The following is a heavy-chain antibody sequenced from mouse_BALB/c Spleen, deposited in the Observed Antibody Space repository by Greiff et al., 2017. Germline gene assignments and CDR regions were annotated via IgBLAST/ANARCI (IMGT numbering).Heavy chain of an antibody. V-gene: IGHV7-3*02. J-gene: IGHJ3*01. Sequence: EVMLVESGGGLVQPGGSLRLSCATSGFTFTDYYMSWVRQPPGKALEWLGFIRNKANGYTTEYSASVKGRFTISRDNSQSILYLQMNTLRAEDSATYYCARGMITTKAFAYWGQGTLVTVSA. CDR3: ARGMITTKAFAY. CDR1: GFTFTDYY. CDR2: IRNKANGYTT. D-gene: IGHD2-4*01.